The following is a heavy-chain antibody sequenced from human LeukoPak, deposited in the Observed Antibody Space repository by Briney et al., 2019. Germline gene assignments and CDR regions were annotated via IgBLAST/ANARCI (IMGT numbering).Heavy chain of an antibody. D-gene: IGHD6-19*01. Sequence: SETLSLTCSVSGASVSSGGYYWSWIRQPAGKEMEWIGRINPSGDTNYNTSRKSRVTMSIQTSKNQLFLNLISVTAADTALYYCARGFSTGWYFDPWGRGTQVTVSS. J-gene: IGHJ2*01. CDR3: ARGFSTGWYFDP. CDR2: INPSGDT. V-gene: IGHV4-61*02. CDR1: GASVSSGGYY.